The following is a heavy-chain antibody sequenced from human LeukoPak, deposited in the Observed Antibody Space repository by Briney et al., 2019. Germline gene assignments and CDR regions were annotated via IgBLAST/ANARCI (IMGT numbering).Heavy chain of an antibody. D-gene: IGHD1-26*01. CDR3: ARVEWELLGAHL. J-gene: IGHJ4*02. V-gene: IGHV4-59*11. Sequence: SETLSLNCSVSGDSIISHYWSWIRQPPGKRPEWIGHVFFTGSTTYNPTLEGRVTISIDTSGSQFSLKLTSVTAADTAVYYCARVEWELLGAHLWGQGILLSVSS. CDR2: VFFTGST. CDR1: GDSIISHY.